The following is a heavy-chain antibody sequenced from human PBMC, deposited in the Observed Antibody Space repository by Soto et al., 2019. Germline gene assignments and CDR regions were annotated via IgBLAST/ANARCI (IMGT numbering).Heavy chain of an antibody. CDR3: ARYDSSDDY. J-gene: IGHJ4*02. Sequence: QVQLVQSGAEVKKPGASVKVSCKASGYTFTSYYMHWVRQAPGQGLEWMGIINRSGGSTSYAQKCQGRVNMTRDTSTSTVYMDLSSLRSADTAVYYCARYDSSDDYWGQGTLVTVSS. V-gene: IGHV1-46*01. CDR1: GYTFTSYY. CDR2: INRSGGST. D-gene: IGHD6-6*01.